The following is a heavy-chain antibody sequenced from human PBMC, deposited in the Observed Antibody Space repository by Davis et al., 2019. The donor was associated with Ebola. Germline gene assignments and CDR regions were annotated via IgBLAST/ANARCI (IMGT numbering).Heavy chain of an antibody. Sequence: SGLTLAIPTQTLTLTCTFSGFSLNTSGMCVSWIRQPPGKALEWLALIDWDDDKYYSTSLKTRLTISKDTSKNQVVLTMTNMDPVDTATYYCARMCTLGGSSTFDYWGQGTLVTVSS. CDR1: GFSLNTSGMC. D-gene: IGHD1-26*01. CDR2: IDWDDDK. CDR3: ARMCTLGGSSTFDY. J-gene: IGHJ4*02. V-gene: IGHV2-70*01.